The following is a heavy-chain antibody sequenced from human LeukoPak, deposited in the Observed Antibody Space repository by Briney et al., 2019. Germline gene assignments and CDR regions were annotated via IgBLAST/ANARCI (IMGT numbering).Heavy chain of an antibody. CDR1: GYTFTIYY. CDR3: ARDARDYSGSYYFYWSLDY. CDR2: INPSGGST. V-gene: IGHV1-46*01. D-gene: IGHD1-26*01. J-gene: IGHJ4*02. Sequence: ASVKVSCKASGYTFTIYYMHWVRQAPGQGLEWMGIINPSGGSTSYAQKFQGRVTMTRDTSTSTVYMELSSLRSEDTAVYYCARDARDYSGSYYFYWSLDYWGQGTLVTVSS.